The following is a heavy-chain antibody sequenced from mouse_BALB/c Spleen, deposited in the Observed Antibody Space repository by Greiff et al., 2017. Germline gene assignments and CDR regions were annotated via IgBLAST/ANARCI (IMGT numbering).Heavy chain of an antibody. CDR3: ARGVGRGFAY. J-gene: IGHJ3*01. V-gene: IGHV3-2*02. CDR1: GYSITSDYA. D-gene: IGHD4-1*01. Sequence: VQLKESGPGLVKPSQSLSLTCTVTGYSITSDYAWNWIRQFPGNKLEWMGYISYSGSTSYNPSLKSRISITRDTSKNQFFLQLNSVTTEDTATYYCARGVGRGFAYWGQGTLVTVSA. CDR2: ISYSGST.